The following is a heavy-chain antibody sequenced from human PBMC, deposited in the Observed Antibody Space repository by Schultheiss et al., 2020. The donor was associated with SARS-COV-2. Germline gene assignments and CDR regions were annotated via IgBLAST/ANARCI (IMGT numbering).Heavy chain of an antibody. CDR1: GFTFSSYA. V-gene: IGHV3-30*15. Sequence: GGSLRLSCAASGFTFSSYAMHWVRQAPGKGLEWVAVISYDGSNKYYADSVKGRFTISRDNAKNTLYLQMSSLRAEDTAVYYCARVAPAAILGYFDYWGQGTLVTVSS. J-gene: IGHJ4*02. D-gene: IGHD2-2*02. CDR2: ISYDGSNK. CDR3: ARVAPAAILGYFDY.